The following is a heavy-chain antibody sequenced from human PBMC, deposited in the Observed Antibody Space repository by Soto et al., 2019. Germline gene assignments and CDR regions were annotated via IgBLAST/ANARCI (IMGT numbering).Heavy chain of an antibody. Sequence: GGSLRLSCAASGFTVSSNYMNWVRQSPGKGLEWVSVIYSGGSTYYADSVKGRFTISRDNSKNTLYLQMNSLRADDTAVYYCARASYRYSGMDVWGQGTTVTVSS. CDR3: ARASYRYSGMDV. CDR2: IYSGGST. V-gene: IGHV3-53*01. D-gene: IGHD3-16*02. J-gene: IGHJ6*02. CDR1: GFTVSSNY.